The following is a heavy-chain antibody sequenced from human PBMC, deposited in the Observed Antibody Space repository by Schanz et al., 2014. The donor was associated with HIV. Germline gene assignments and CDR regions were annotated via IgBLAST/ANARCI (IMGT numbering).Heavy chain of an antibody. CDR3: AKSGNGRSLDF. D-gene: IGHD3-10*01. Sequence: HVQLVQSGGALVQPGRSVRLSCAASGFTFSSYAMHWVRQAPGKGLEWVAIISSDGSYKYYADSVKGRFTISRDNSKNTLYLQMNSLRAEDTAVFYCAKSGNGRSLDFWGQGTLLTVSP. CDR2: ISSDGSYK. J-gene: IGHJ4*02. V-gene: IGHV3-30*18. CDR1: GFTFSSYA.